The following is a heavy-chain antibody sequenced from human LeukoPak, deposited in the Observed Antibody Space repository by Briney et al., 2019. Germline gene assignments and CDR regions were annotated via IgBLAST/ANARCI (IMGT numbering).Heavy chain of an antibody. J-gene: IGHJ4*02. CDR2: INHDGSEK. CDR3: ARLLAYGGGGEAFDY. V-gene: IGHV3-7*01. D-gene: IGHD2-8*01. Sequence: PGGSLRLSCAASGFTFSTYWMTWVCQAPGKGLEWVANINHDGSEKYYVDSVRGRFTVSRDNAKNSLYLQMNSLRAEDTALYYCARLLAYGGGGEAFDYWGQGSLVTVSS. CDR1: GFTFSTYW.